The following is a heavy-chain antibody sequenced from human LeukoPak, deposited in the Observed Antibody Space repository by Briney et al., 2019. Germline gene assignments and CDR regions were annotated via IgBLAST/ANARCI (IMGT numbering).Heavy chain of an antibody. V-gene: IGHV3-7*03. J-gene: IGHJ3*02. CDR2: IRQDGNEK. CDR3: ARDDSPDTSDSFLDAYAI. D-gene: IGHD3-3*01. CDR1: GFTFSGYW. Sequence: GGSLRLSCAASGFTFSGYWMAWVRQAPGKGLEWVCNIRQDGNEKNYVDSVKARFTISRDNAKNSLYLQMNSLRAEDAAVYYCARDDSPDTSDSFLDAYAIWGQGTLVTVSS.